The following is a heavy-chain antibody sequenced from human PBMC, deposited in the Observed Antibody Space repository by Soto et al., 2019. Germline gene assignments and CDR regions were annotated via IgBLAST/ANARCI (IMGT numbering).Heavy chain of an antibody. CDR1: GGTFSTYA. J-gene: IGHJ6*02. Sequence: QVQLVQSGAEVKKPGSSVKVSCKASGGTFSTYAISWVRQAPGQGLEWMGGIIPIFGTANYAQKFQGRVTITADEFTSTAYMELSRLRSEDTAVYYCARKSSSWYRDYNDNIAVWGQGNTVTVSS. CDR2: IIPIFGTA. D-gene: IGHD6-13*01. V-gene: IGHV1-69*01. CDR3: ARKSSSWYRDYNDNIAV.